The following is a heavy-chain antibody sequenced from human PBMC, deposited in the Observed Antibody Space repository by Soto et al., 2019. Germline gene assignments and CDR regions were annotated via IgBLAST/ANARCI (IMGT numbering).Heavy chain of an antibody. J-gene: IGHJ4*02. CDR3: ARDTGDGTFDF. Sequence: ASVKVSCKASGYTFSSYAMHWVRQAPGQRLEWMGWINAGYGNTKSSQRFQDRVTTSRDTSASTAYMELTSLRSEDTAVYYCARDTGDGTFDFWGQGTLVTVSS. V-gene: IGHV1-3*01. CDR2: INAGYGNT. CDR1: GYTFSSYA. D-gene: IGHD7-27*01.